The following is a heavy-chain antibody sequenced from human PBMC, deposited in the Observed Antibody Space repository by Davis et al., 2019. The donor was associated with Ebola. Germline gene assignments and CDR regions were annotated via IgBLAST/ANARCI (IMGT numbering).Heavy chain of an antibody. J-gene: IGHJ4*02. V-gene: IGHV4-59*11. CDR2: ISASGSI. D-gene: IGHD1-26*01. CDR3: ARHDWGGRADNFDY. CDR1: GCPIRSHS. Sequence: MPSDTLSLTVHPLGCPIRSHSGSWIWQRPGKGPEWIAYISASGSIKYSPSLLSRVAISVDTSKNQMSLTLTSVTSADSAMDFCARHDWGGRADNFDYWGQGTLVTVSS.